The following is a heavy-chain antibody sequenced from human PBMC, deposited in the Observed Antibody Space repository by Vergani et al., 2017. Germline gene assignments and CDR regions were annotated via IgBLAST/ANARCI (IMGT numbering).Heavy chain of an antibody. J-gene: IGHJ6*03. CDR3: ARGPRIAAAGTIWLYYYYYMDV. D-gene: IGHD6-13*01. CDR2: IYYSGST. CDR1: GGSISSGGYY. V-gene: IGHV4-61*08. Sequence: QVQLQESGPGLVKPSQTLSLTCTVSGGSISSGGYYWSWIRQHPGQGLEWIGYIYYSGSTNYNPSLKSRVTISVDTSKNQFSRKLSSVTAADTAVYYCARGPRIAAAGTIWLYYYYYMDVWGKGTTVTVSS.